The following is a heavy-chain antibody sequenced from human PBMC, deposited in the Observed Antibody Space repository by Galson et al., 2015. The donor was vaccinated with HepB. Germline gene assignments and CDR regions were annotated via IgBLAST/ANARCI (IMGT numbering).Heavy chain of an antibody. CDR3: AREAGRYSSSWYDY. CDR1: GFTFSSYW. CDR2: IKQDGSEK. J-gene: IGHJ4*02. D-gene: IGHD6-13*01. V-gene: IGHV3-7*01. Sequence: SLRLSCAASGFTFSSYWMSWVRQAPGKGLEWVANIKQDGSEKYYVDSVKGRFTISRDNAKNSLYLQMNSLRAEDTAVYYCAREAGRYSSSWYDYWGQGTLVTVSS.